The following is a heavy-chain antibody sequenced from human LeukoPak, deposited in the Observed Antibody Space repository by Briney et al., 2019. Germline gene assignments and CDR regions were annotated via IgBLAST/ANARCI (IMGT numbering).Heavy chain of an antibody. CDR2: IYGGGNI. CDR1: GFTFSSYG. D-gene: IGHD5-24*01. J-gene: IGHJ4*02. CDR3: ARGAGYNYPYYFDY. V-gene: IGHV3-53*01. Sequence: GGSLRLSCAASGFTFSSYGMHWVRQAPGKGLEWVSVIYGGGNIYYAVSVKGRFTISRDNSKNTLYLQMNSLRAEDTAVYYCARGAGYNYPYYFDYWGQGTLVTVSS.